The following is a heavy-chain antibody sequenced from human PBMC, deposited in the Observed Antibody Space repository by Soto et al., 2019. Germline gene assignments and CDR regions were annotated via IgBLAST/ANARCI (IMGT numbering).Heavy chain of an antibody. CDR3: VRERGLSSFYGMDV. J-gene: IGHJ6*02. V-gene: IGHV3-21*01. Sequence: WWSLRLSCEASGFTLTTYTMNWVRQASGKGLEWVSSITSSSGHIYYADSVKGRFTISRDNARNSLYLQMNSLRAEDTAVYYCVRERGLSSFYGMDVWGQGTTVTVSS. CDR2: ITSSSGHI. D-gene: IGHD3-10*01. CDR1: GFTLTTYT.